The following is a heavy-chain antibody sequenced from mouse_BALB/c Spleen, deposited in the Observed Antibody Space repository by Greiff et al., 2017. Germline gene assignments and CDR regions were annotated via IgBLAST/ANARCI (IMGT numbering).Heavy chain of an antibody. V-gene: IGHV3-2*02. J-gene: IGHJ4*01. Sequence: EVQLQESGPGLVKPSQSLSLTCTVTGYSITSDYAWNWIRQFPGNKLEWMGYISYSGSTSYNPSLKSRISITRDTSKNQFFLQLNSVTTEDTATYYCARGTTVVGAMDYWGQGTSVTVSS. D-gene: IGHD1-1*01. CDR2: ISYSGST. CDR1: GYSITSDYA. CDR3: ARGTTVVGAMDY.